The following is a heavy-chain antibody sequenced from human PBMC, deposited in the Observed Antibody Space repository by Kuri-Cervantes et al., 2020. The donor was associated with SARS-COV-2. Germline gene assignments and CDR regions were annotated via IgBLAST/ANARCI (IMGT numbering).Heavy chain of an antibody. V-gene: IGHV3-21*01. CDR1: GFTFINYN. D-gene: IGHD1-26*01. J-gene: IGHJ3*02. CDR3: ARLKEWEEEAFDI. CDR2: ISSSSSSWI. Sequence: GGSLRLSCSASGFTFINYNMNWVRQAPGKGLEWISSISSSSSSWISYSDSVKGRFTISRDNAGKSLYLQMNSLRAEDTSVYYCARLKEWEEEAFDIWGQGTMVTVSS.